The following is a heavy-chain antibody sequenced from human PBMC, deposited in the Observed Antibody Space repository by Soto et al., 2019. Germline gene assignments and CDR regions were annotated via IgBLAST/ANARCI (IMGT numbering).Heavy chain of an antibody. D-gene: IGHD3-22*01. CDR1: GGSFSGYY. J-gene: IGHJ4*02. CDR3: ARARRGYYDSSGYYYVYFDY. Sequence: LSLTCAVYGGSFSGYYWSWIRQPPGKGLEWIGEINHSGSTNYNPSLKSRVTISVDTSKNQFSLKLSSVTAADTAVYYCARARRGYYDSSGYYYVYFDYWGQGTLVTVSS. CDR2: INHSGST. V-gene: IGHV4-34*01.